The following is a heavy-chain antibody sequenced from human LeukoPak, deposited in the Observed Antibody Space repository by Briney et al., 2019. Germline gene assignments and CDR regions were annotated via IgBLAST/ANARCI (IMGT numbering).Heavy chain of an antibody. J-gene: IGHJ4*02. CDR1: GFTFSTYN. V-gene: IGHV3-48*01. D-gene: IGHD6-19*01. CDR2: ISSTSSTI. CDR3: VSGSGWIFDY. Sequence: PGGSLRLSCAASGFTFSTYNMNWVRQAPGKGLEWVSYISSTSSTIHYADSVKGRFTISRDNAKNSLYLQMNSLRVEDTAIYYCVSGSGWIFDYWGQGTLVTVSS.